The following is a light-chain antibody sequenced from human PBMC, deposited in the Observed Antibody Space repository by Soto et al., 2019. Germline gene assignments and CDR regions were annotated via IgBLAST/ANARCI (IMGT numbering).Light chain of an antibody. CDR2: GAS. Sequence: EIVMTQSPATLSVSPGERATLSFRASQSISTNLAWYQQRPGQAPRLLIYGASTRATGISVRFSGSGSGTEFTLTISSLQSEDSAVYYCQQYNHWWTFGQGTKVDIK. CDR3: QQYNHWWT. V-gene: IGKV3-15*01. CDR1: QSISTN. J-gene: IGKJ1*01.